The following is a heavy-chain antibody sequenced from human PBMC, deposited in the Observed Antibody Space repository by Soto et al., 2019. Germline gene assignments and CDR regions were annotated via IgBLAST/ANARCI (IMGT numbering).Heavy chain of an antibody. D-gene: IGHD6-13*01. V-gene: IGHV4-39*01. CDR2: IFHTGYT. CDR3: VVSSDSSRYPDGFDI. Sequence: SETLSLTCTVSDDSITKNGHYWGWIRQPPGKGLEWIGSIFHTGYTYYKESLNSRVTISVDTSKNQFSLNLTSVTAADTAVYYCVVSSDSSRYPDGFDIWGQGTVVTVSS. CDR1: DDSITKNGHY. J-gene: IGHJ3*02.